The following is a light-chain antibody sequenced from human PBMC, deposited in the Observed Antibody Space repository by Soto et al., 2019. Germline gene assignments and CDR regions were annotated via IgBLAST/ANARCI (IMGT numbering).Light chain of an antibody. J-gene: IGKJ3*01. Sequence: EIVLTQSPGTLSLSPGERATISCRASQSISNTYLTWYQQKPGQAPRPLIFGASSRATGIPDRFSGSGSGTDFTLTISRLEPEDFAVYYCQQYGDSPFTFGPGTKVDIK. CDR2: GAS. V-gene: IGKV3-20*01. CDR1: QSISNTY. CDR3: QQYGDSPFT.